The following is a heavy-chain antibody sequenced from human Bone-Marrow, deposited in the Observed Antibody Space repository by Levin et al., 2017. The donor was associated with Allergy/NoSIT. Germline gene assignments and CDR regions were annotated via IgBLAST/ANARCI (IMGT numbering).Heavy chain of an antibody. V-gene: IGHV3-48*02. CDR1: GFTFSSYS. CDR2: ISSSSSTI. CDR3: ARDQVGGDGYTFYYGMDV. D-gene: IGHD5-24*01. Sequence: GGSLRLSCAASGFTFSSYSMNWVRQAPGKGLEWVSYISSSSSTIYYADSVKGRFTISRDNAKNSLYLQMNSLRDEDTAVYYCARDQVGGDGYTFYYGMDVWGQGTTVTVSS. J-gene: IGHJ6*02.